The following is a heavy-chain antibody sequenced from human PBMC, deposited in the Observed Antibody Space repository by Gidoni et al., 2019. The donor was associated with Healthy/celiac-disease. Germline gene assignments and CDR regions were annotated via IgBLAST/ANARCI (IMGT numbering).Heavy chain of an antibody. J-gene: IGHJ4*02. Sequence: EVQLVESGGGLVQPGRSLRLSCAASGFTFDDYAMHWVRQAPGKGLEWVSGISWNSDRIDYAVSVKGRFTISRDNAKNSLYLQMNSLRAEDAALYYCAKARYYGSGSYPENYFDYWGQGTLVTVSS. V-gene: IGHV3-9*01. D-gene: IGHD3-10*01. CDR2: ISWNSDRI. CDR3: AKARYYGSGSYPENYFDY. CDR1: GFTFDDYA.